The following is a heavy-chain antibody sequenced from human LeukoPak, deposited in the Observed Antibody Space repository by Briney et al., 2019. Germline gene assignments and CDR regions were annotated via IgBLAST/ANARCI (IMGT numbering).Heavy chain of an antibody. V-gene: IGHV3-23*01. CDR1: GFTFSSYG. D-gene: IGHD5-12*01. J-gene: IGHJ3*02. Sequence: GGSLRLSCAASGFTFSSYGMHWVRQAPGKGLEWVSAISGSGGSTYYADSVKGRFTISRDNSKNTLYLQMNSLRAEDTAVYYCAKSYSGYRPIDAFDIWGQGTMVTVSS. CDR2: ISGSGGST. CDR3: AKSYSGYRPIDAFDI.